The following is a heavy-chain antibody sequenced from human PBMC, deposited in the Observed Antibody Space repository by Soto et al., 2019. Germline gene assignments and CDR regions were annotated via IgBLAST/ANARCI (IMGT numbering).Heavy chain of an antibody. CDR2: ISSSGSTI. D-gene: IGHD2-2*01. V-gene: IGHV3-48*03. CDR3: ARDGPEPADGRDYYGMDV. CDR1: GFTFSSYE. Sequence: SLRLSCTASGFTFSSYEMNWVRQAPGEVLEWVSYISSSGSTIYYADSVKGRFTISRDNANNSLYLQMNSLRAEDTAVYYWARDGPEPADGRDYYGMDVLAQGTTVNVSS. J-gene: IGHJ6*01.